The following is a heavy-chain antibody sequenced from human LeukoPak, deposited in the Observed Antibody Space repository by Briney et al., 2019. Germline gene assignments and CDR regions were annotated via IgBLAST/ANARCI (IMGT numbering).Heavy chain of an antibody. D-gene: IGHD1-26*01. CDR3: ARVAVGYSGSYYALDY. CDR2: IIPILGIA. CDR1: GGTFSSYA. Sequence: SVKVSCKASGGTFSSYAISWVRQAPGQGLEWMGRIIPILGIANYAQKFQGRVTITADKSTSTAYMELSSPRSEDTAVYYCARVAVGYSGSYYALDYWGQGTLVTVSS. V-gene: IGHV1-69*04. J-gene: IGHJ4*02.